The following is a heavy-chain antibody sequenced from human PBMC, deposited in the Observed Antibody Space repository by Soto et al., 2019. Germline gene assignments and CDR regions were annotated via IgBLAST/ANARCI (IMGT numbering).Heavy chain of an antibody. CDR2: IYGNGAGI. J-gene: IGHJ4*02. CDR3: AKDVISGDGFWLMDH. V-gene: IGHV3-23*01. Sequence: EVQLLESGGALVKLGGPLRLSCAPPGLPFTDYPLPWAAKAQGKGLESVSGIYGNGAGIQYADSVRGRFTISRDNSKNTLYLQMNSLRAEDTAVYYCAKDVISGDGFWLMDHWGQGTLVTVSS. D-gene: IGHD2-21*02. CDR1: GLPFTDYP.